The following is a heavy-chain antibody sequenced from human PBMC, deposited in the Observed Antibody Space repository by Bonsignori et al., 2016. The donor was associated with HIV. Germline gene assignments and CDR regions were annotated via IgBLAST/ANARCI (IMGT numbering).Heavy chain of an antibody. V-gene: IGHV1-69*10. CDR2: IIPILGIA. CDR3: AREASGITMVRGLRRVQAFDI. J-gene: IGHJ3*02. D-gene: IGHD3-10*01. Sequence: WVRQAPGQGLEWMGGIIPILGIANYAQKFQGRVTITADKSTSTAYMELSSLRSEDTAVYYCAREASGITMVRGLRRVQAFDIWGQGTMVTVSS.